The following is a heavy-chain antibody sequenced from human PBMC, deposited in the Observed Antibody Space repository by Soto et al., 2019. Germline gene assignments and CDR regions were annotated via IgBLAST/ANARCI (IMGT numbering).Heavy chain of an antibody. CDR3: ARERGLRPFDY. V-gene: IGHV4-31*11. D-gene: IGHD3-10*01. CDR1: GGSISSGGYY. CDR2: IYYSGST. J-gene: IGHJ4*02. Sequence: SETLSLTCAVSGGSISSGGYYWSWIRQHPGKGLEWIGYIYYSGSTYYNPSLKSRVTISVDTSKNQFSLKLSSVTAADTAVYYCARERGLRPFDYWGQGTLVTVSS.